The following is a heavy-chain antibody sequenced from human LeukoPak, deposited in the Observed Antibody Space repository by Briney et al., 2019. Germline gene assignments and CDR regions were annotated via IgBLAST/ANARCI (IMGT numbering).Heavy chain of an antibody. D-gene: IGHD6-19*01. CDR1: GGSISSSSYY. J-gene: IGHJ1*01. Sequence: PSETLSLTRTVSGGSISSSSYYWGWIRQPPGKGLEWVSYISSSGSTIYYADSVKGRFTISRDNAKNSLYLQMNSLRAEDTAVYYCARGLGRSSGWYTYFQHWGQGTLVTVSS. CDR3: ARGLGRSSGWYTYFQH. V-gene: IGHV3-11*04. CDR2: ISSSGSTI.